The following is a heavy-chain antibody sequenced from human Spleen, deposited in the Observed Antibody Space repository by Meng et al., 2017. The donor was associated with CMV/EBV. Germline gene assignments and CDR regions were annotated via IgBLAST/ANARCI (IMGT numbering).Heavy chain of an antibody. Sequence: GESLKISCRVSGYTFTGYWIACVRQMPGKGLEWMGIIHPSDTDTRYSPSFKGQVTISADKSISSAYLQWSSLKASDTAMYYCARHRQLGPLYDYYDMDVWGQGTTVTVSS. CDR1: GYTFTGYW. CDR2: IHPSDTDT. D-gene: IGHD1-1*01. V-gene: IGHV5-51*01. J-gene: IGHJ6*02. CDR3: ARHRQLGPLYDYYDMDV.